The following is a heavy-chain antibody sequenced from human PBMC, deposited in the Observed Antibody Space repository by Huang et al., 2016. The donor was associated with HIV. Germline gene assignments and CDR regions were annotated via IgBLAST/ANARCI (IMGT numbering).Heavy chain of an antibody. CDR3: ARGGSHFAGWDGFPVHPLDL. J-gene: IGHJ3*01. CDR2: FYYSGSN. D-gene: IGHD3-10*01. CDR1: GGSISSRTYY. V-gene: IGHV4-39*01. Sequence: QTRLQESGPGLVKPSETLSLTCTVSGGSISSRTYYWAWIRQPPGKGLEWIGNFYYSGSNSYSPALSSRITMSLDTAKNQFSLRLTSVTAADTAVYYCARGGSHFAGWDGFPVHPLDLWGRGTMVTVSS.